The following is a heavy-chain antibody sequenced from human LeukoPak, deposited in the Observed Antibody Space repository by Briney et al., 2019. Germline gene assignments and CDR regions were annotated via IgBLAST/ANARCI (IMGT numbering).Heavy chain of an antibody. D-gene: IGHD3-16*01. J-gene: IGHJ3*02. CDR2: IKQDGSEI. CDR1: GFTFSTYW. V-gene: IGHV3-7*01. Sequence: GGSLRLSCTASGFTFSTYWMSWVRQAQGKGLEWVANIKQDGSEIYYVDSVKGRFTISRDNAKNSLYLQMNNLRAEVTAVYYCASLIWGGGFDIWGQGTMVTVSS. CDR3: ASLIWGGGFDI.